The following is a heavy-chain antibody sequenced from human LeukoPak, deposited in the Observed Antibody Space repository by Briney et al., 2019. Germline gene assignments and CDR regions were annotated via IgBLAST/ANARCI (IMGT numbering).Heavy chain of an antibody. CDR1: GGSFSGYY. Sequence: SETLSLTCAVYGGSFSGYYWSWIRQPPGKGLEWIGEINHSGSTNYNPSLKSRVTISVDTSKNQFSLKLSSVTAADTAVYYCAITQSTAALDYWGQGTLVTVSS. D-gene: IGHD6-13*01. CDR2: INHSGST. CDR3: AITQSTAALDY. V-gene: IGHV4-34*01. J-gene: IGHJ4*02.